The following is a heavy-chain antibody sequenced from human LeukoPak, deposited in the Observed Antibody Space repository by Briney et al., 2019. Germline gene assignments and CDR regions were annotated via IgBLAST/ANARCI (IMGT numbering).Heavy chain of an antibody. CDR3: ARDRYSSSWYSYFDY. D-gene: IGHD6-13*01. V-gene: IGHV3-30*04. Sequence: GGSLRLSCAASGFTFSSYAMHWVRQAPGKGLEWVAVISYDGSNKYYADSVKGRFTISRDNSKNTLYLQMNSLRAEDTAVYYCARDRYSSSWYSYFDYWGQGTLITVSS. CDR2: ISYDGSNK. J-gene: IGHJ4*02. CDR1: GFTFSSYA.